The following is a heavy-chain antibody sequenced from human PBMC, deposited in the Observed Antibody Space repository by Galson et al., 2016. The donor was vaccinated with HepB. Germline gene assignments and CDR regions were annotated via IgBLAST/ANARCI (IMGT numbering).Heavy chain of an antibody. CDR2: ISNTGGST. J-gene: IGHJ4*02. D-gene: IGHD6-13*01. CDR3: AKDVVIAAAGTYFDY. Sequence: SLRLSCAVSGFTFSSYAMSWVRQAPGKGLEWASAISNTGGSTYYADSVKGRFTISRDYSRNTLYLQMNSLRAEDTAVYYCAKDVVIAAAGTYFDYWGQGTLVTVSS. CDR1: GFTFSSYA. V-gene: IGHV3-23*01.